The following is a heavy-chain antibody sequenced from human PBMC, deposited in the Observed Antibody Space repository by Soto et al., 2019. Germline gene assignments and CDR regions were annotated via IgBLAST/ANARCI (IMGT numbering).Heavy chain of an antibody. D-gene: IGHD2-15*01. J-gene: IGHJ3*02. Sequence: EVQLVESGGGLVQPGGSLRLSCAASGFTVSSNYMSWVRQAPGKGLEWVSVIYSGGSTYYADSVKGRFTISRHNSKNTLYLQMNSLRAEDTAVYYCAALLRGLRWHAFDIWGQGTMVTVSS. V-gene: IGHV3-53*04. CDR3: AALLRGLRWHAFDI. CDR1: GFTVSSNY. CDR2: IYSGGST.